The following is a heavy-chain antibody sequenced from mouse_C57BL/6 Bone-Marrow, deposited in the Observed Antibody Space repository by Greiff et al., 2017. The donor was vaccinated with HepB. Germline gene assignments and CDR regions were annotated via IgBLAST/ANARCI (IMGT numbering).Heavy chain of an antibody. CDR3: ARGDIRYYGSWFAY. CDR1: GYAFSSYW. V-gene: IGHV1-80*01. D-gene: IGHD1-1*01. Sequence: VQLQQSGAELVKPGASVKISCKASGYAFSSYWMNWVKQRPGKGLEWIGQIYPGDGDTNYNGKFKGKATLTADKSSSTAYMQLSSLTSEDSAVYFCARGDIRYYGSWFAYWGRGTLVTVSA. CDR2: IYPGDGDT. J-gene: IGHJ3*01.